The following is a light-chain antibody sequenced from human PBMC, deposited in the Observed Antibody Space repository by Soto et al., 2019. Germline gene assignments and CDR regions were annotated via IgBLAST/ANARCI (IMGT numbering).Light chain of an antibody. Sequence: ENVLTQSPGTLSLSPGQRATLSCRASHTISSSYLAWYQQKPGQAPRLLIYAISDRATGVPDRFRGIGSGRDFTLTITRLAPEDFVVHFCQQYDSSPRTFGQVTKVDI. CDR1: HTISSSY. J-gene: IGKJ1*01. CDR2: AIS. CDR3: QQYDSSPRT. V-gene: IGKV3-20*01.